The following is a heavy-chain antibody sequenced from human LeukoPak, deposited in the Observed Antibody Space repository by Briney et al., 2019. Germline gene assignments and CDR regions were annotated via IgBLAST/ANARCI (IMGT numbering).Heavy chain of an antibody. CDR3: ARGGTTGSRGVDY. CDR2: IYYSGST. Sequence: SETLSLTCTVSGGSISSSSYYWGWIRQPPGKGLEWIGSIYYSGSTNYNPSLKSRVTISVDTSKNQFSLKLSSVTAADTAVYYCARGGTTGSRGVDYWGQGTLVTVSS. CDR1: GGSISSSSYY. J-gene: IGHJ4*02. V-gene: IGHV4-39*07. D-gene: IGHD1-1*01.